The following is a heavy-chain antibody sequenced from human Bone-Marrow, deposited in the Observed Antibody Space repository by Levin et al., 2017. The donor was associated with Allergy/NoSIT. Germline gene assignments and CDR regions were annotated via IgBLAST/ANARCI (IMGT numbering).Heavy chain of an antibody. Sequence: SQTLSLTCTVSGDSVSDFYWSWIRQSPGRGLEWIGWVSNSGSTKYNPSLKSRVAISIDPSKNQLSLKVTSVTAADTAVYYCARNYDFWSGYRTPLGFDVWGRGTTVTVSS. CDR3: ARNYDFWSGYRTPLGFDV. CDR2: VSNSGST. D-gene: IGHD3-3*01. CDR1: GDSVSDFY. V-gene: IGHV4-4*09. J-gene: IGHJ6*02.